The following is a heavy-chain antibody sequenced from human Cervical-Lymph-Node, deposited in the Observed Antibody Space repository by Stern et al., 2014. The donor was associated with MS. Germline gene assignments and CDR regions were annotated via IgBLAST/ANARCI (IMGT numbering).Heavy chain of an antibody. Sequence: QLVESGPEVKKPGTSVKVSCKASGFTFTSSAMQWVRQARGQRLEGIGWIVGGSGNTNYAQKFPERVTITRDMSTSTAYMELSSLRSEDTAVYYCAAGTTSFNWYFDLWGRGTLVTVSS. CDR1: GFTFTSSA. CDR2: IVGGSGNT. CDR3: AAGTTSFNWYFDL. J-gene: IGHJ2*01. D-gene: IGHD1-7*01. V-gene: IGHV1-58*02.